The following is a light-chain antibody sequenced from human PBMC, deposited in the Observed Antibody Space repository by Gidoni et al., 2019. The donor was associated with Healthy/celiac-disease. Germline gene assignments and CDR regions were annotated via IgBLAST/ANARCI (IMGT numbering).Light chain of an antibody. CDR2: AAS. CDR3: QQANSFPLT. Sequence: DIQMTQSPSSVSASVGDRVTITCRASQGISSWLDWYQQKPGKAPKVLIYAASSLQSGVPSRFSVSGSGTDFTLPISSLQPEDFATYYCQQANSFPLTFGGGTKVEIK. J-gene: IGKJ4*01. CDR1: QGISSW. V-gene: IGKV1-12*01.